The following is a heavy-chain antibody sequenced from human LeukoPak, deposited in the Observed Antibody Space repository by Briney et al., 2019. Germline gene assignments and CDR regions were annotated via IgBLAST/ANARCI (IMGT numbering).Heavy chain of an antibody. V-gene: IGHV3-23*01. CDR1: GFTFSTYA. CDR2: LSGSGGST. J-gene: IGHJ5*02. CDR3: AKDPRPNQLLLNMGGGFWFDP. Sequence: GGSLRLSCAASGFTFSTYAMSWVRQAPGKGLEWVSTLSGSGGSTYYADSVKGRFTISRDNSKNTLYLQMNSLRAEDTAVYYCAKDPRPNQLLLNMGGGFWFDPWGQGTLVTVSS. D-gene: IGHD2-2*01.